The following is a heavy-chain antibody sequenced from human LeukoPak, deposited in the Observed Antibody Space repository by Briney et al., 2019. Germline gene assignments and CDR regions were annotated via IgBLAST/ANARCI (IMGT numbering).Heavy chain of an antibody. V-gene: IGHV7-4-1*02. J-gene: IGHJ6*03. CDR1: GYTFTSYP. CDR2: INTNTGNP. CDR3: ARDRGTFVWFGELFSGYMDI. D-gene: IGHD3-10*01. Sequence: GASVKVSCKASGYTFTSYPINWVRQAPGQGLEWMGWINTNTGNPTYAQGFTGRFVFSLDTSVSTAYLQISSLKAEDTAVYYCARDRGTFVWFGELFSGYMDIWGKGTTVTVSS.